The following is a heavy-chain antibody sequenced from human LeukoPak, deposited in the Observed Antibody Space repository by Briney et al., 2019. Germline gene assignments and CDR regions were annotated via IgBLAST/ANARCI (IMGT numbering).Heavy chain of an antibody. CDR3: ARDEKPFDY. V-gene: IGHV3-21*01. Sequence: GGSLRHSCAPSGFTFSSYSMNCVRQAPGKGLEWVSSISGSSSYIYYADSVKGRFTISTDNAKNSLYLQMNRLRAEDTAVYYCARDEKPFDYWGQGTLVTVSS. CDR2: ISGSSSYI. J-gene: IGHJ4*02. CDR1: GFTFSSYS.